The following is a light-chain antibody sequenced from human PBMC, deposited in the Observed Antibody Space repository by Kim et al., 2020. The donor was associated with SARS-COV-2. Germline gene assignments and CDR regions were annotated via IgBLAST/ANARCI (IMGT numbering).Light chain of an antibody. V-gene: IGLV1-40*01. J-gene: IGLJ3*02. Sequence: RVTISCTGSSSNIGAGYEVHWYQQLPGTAPNLLIYGTSNRPSGVPDRFSGSKSGTSASLAITGLQAEDEADYYSQSYDSSLSGWVFGGGTQLTVL. CDR1: SSNIGAGYE. CDR3: QSYDSSLSGWV. CDR2: GTS.